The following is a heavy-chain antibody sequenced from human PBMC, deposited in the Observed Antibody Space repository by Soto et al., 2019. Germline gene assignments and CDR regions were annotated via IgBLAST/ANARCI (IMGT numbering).Heavy chain of an antibody. D-gene: IGHD3-3*01. CDR3: ARGYDFWGGNPFDY. Sequence: QVQLQESGPGLVKPSETLSLTCTVSGGSISSYYWSWIRQPPGKGLEWIGYIYYSGSTNYNPSLKSRVTISVDTSKNQFSLKLSSVTAADTAVYYCARGYDFWGGNPFDYWGQGTLVTVSS. V-gene: IGHV4-59*01. CDR1: GGSISSYY. CDR2: IYYSGST. J-gene: IGHJ4*02.